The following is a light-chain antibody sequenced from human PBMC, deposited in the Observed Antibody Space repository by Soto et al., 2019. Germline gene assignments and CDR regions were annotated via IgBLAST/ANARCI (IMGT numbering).Light chain of an antibody. J-gene: IGLJ3*02. CDR3: GTWDSSLGAGV. V-gene: IGLV1-51*01. CDR1: SSNIGSNY. CDR2: DNN. Sequence: QSVLTQPPSVSVAPGQKVTISCSGSSSNIGSNYVSWYQQLPGTGPKLLIYDNNERPSGIPDRFSGSKSGTSATLGITGLQTGDEADYYCGTWDSSLGAGVFGGGTKVTVL.